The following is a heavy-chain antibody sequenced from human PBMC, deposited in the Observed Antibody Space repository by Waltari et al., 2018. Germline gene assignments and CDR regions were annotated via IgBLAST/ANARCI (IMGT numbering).Heavy chain of an antibody. CDR3: TRWNPYYVAFDM. CDR2: TDSGGDT. J-gene: IGHJ3*02. D-gene: IGHD3-10*01. V-gene: IGHV3-13*01. Sequence: EVQLAESGGDLVQLGGSLRLSCQASEITFSNYDIHWVRRRPGRGLEWVSVTDSGGDTYYVASVKGRFTVSRENAKKSLYLQMNSLRAEDTAVYYCTRWNPYYVAFDMWGQGTMVTVSS. CDR1: EITFSNYD.